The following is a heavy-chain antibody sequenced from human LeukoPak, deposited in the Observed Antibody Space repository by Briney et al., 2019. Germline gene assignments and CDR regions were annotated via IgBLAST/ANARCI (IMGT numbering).Heavy chain of an antibody. D-gene: IGHD1-1*01. J-gene: IGHJ5*02. CDR2: IYYSGTT. CDR1: GGSISISGYY. Sequence: SETLSLTCTVSGGSISISGYYWGWIRQPPGKGLEWIGSIYYSGTTYYNPSLTSRVTISIDTSKNQFSLKLSSVTAADTAIYYCAQSLGSGNWIGNWFDPWGQGTLVTVSS. V-gene: IGHV4-39*01. CDR3: AQSLGSGNWIGNWFDP.